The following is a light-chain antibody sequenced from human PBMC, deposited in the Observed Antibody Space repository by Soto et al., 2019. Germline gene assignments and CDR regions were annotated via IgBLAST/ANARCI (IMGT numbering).Light chain of an antibody. V-gene: IGLV2-14*03. CDR1: NSDIGGYNY. CDR2: DVS. CDR3: ASFTTHSARV. Sequence: QSVLTQPASMSGSPGQSITIPCTGTNSDIGGYNYVSWYQQHPGMDPQLIIYDVSYRPSGISSRFSGSKSGNTASLTSSGLQAADEDDYYSASFTTHSARVFVGGTTLTVL. J-gene: IGLJ2*01.